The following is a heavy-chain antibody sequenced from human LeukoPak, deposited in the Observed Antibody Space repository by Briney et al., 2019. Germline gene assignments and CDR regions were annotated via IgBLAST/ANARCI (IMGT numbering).Heavy chain of an antibody. CDR1: GGSISSGGYY. D-gene: IGHD3-16*01. J-gene: IGHJ4*02. V-gene: IGHV4-31*03. CDR2: IYYSGST. CDR3: AREAVRGPNYFDY. Sequence: SQTLSLTCTVSGGSISSGGYYWSWIRQHPGEGLEWIGYIYYSGSTYYNPSLKSRVTISVDTSKNQFSLKLSSVTAADTAVYYCAREAVRGPNYFDYWGQGTLVTVSS.